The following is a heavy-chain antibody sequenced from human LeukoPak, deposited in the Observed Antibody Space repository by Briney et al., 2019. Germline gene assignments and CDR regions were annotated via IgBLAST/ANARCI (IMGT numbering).Heavy chain of an antibody. CDR1: GGSVTSYY. V-gene: IGHV4-59*02. Sequence: ASETLSLTCSISGGSVTSYYWNWVRQTPGKGLEWIVYISNSETTDYGPSFKSRVTMSLDTSKNQFSLKLSSVTAADTGVYYCARVRKRWLQFGYYFDYWGQGTLVTVSS. CDR2: ISNSETT. CDR3: ARVRKRWLQFGYYFDY. J-gene: IGHJ4*02. D-gene: IGHD5-24*01.